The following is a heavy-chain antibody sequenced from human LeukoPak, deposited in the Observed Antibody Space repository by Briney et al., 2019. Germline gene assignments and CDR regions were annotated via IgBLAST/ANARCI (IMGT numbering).Heavy chain of an antibody. CDR3: ARDDRNDYLDY. CDR1: GFTFSSYG. Sequence: GGSLRLSCAASGFTFSSYGMHWVRQAPGKGLEWVAVIWYDGSNKYYADSVKGRFTISRDNSRNTLYLQMNSLRAEDTAVYHCARDDRNDYLDYWGQGTLVTVSS. CDR2: IWYDGSNK. J-gene: IGHJ4*02. V-gene: IGHV3-33*01.